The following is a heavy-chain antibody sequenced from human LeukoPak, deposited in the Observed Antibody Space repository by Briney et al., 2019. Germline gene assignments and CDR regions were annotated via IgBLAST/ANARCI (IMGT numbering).Heavy chain of an antibody. CDR2: INGDGSIK. J-gene: IGHJ4*02. CDR3: AREGYSYGLDY. V-gene: IGHV3-74*01. D-gene: IGHD5-18*01. Sequence: PGGSLRLSCAASGVTFSNYWMHWVRRAPGKGLVWVSRINGDGSIKTYADSVRGRFTISRDNAKNTLYLQMSSLRAEDTAVYYCAREGYSYGLDYWGQGTLVTVSS. CDR1: GVTFSNYW.